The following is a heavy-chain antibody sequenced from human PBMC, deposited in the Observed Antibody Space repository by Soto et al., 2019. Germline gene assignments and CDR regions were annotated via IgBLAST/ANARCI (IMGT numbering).Heavy chain of an antibody. D-gene: IGHD6-13*01. J-gene: IGHJ3*02. CDR3: AKLLGYSSSWYPGVFDI. CDR2: ISGSGGST. Sequence: GGSLRLSCAXSGFTFSSYAMSWVRQAPGKGLEWVSAISGSGGSTYYADSVKGRFTISRDNSKNTLYLQMNSLRAEDTAVYYCAKLLGYSSSWYPGVFDIWGQGTMVTVSS. V-gene: IGHV3-23*01. CDR1: GFTFSSYA.